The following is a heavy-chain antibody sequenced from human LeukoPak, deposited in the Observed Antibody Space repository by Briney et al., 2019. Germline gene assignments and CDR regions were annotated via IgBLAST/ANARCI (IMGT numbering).Heavy chain of an antibody. D-gene: IGHD5-18*01. CDR2: ISSNSSYL. CDR3: ATGGTIQVWYEPDY. CDR1: GFPFKSYR. V-gene: IGHV3-21*01. J-gene: IGHJ4*02. Sequence: PGGSLRLFCAASGFPFKSYRVKWVRQAPGRGLECLSSISSNSSYLYYADSVKGRFTISRDNAKNPLYQQMNRLRAEDTAVYYCATGGTIQVWYEPDYWGQGPLVSVSS.